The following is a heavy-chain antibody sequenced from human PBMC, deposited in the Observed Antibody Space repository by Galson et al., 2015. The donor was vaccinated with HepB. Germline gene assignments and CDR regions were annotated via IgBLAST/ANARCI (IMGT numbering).Heavy chain of an antibody. CDR3: ASEGGGSCGFDY. CDR1: GFTFSSYW. CDR2: INSDGSST. J-gene: IGHJ4*02. Sequence: SLRLSCAASGFTFSSYWMHWVRQAPGKGLVWVSRINSDGSSTSYADSVKGRFTISRDNAKNTLYLQMNSLRAEDTAVYYCASEGGGSCGFDYWGQGTLVTVSS. V-gene: IGHV3-74*01. D-gene: IGHD2-15*01.